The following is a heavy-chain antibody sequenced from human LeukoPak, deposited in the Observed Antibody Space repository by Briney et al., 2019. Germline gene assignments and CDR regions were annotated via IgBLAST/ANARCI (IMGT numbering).Heavy chain of an antibody. Sequence: PGRSLRLSCAASGFTFSSYAMHWVRQAPGKGMEWVAVISYDGSNKYYADSVKGRFTISRDNSKNTLYLQMNSLRAEDTAVYYCARDRGVWFGELLGYYGMDVWGQGTTVTVSS. CDR2: ISYDGSNK. CDR1: GFTFSSYA. J-gene: IGHJ6*02. V-gene: IGHV3-30*04. D-gene: IGHD3-10*01. CDR3: ARDRGVWFGELLGYYGMDV.